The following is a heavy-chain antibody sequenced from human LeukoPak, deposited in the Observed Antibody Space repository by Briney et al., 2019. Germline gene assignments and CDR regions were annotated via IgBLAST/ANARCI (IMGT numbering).Heavy chain of an antibody. V-gene: IGHV3-21*01. D-gene: IGHD3-3*01. CDR1: GFTFSSYS. CDR2: ISGSSTYI. CDR3: ARDRPSSITIFGVPTKGYFDY. J-gene: IGHJ4*02. Sequence: GGSLRLSCAASGFTFSSYSMNWVRQAPGKGLEWVSSISGSSTYIDYADSVKGRFTISRDNAKNSLYLQMNSLRAEDTAVYYCARDRPSSITIFGVPTKGYFDYWGQGTLVTVSS.